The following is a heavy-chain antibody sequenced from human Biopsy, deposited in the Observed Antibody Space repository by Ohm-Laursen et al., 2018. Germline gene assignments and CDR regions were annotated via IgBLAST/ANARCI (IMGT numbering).Heavy chain of an antibody. V-gene: IGHV4-61*01. J-gene: IGHJ4*02. CDR3: ARESALAGDFDS. Sequence: SETLSLTCTVSGASVTSGSYYWSWIRQPPGKGLEWLGFISNIGSTNYNPSLKSRVTIFVDTSKNHFSLKLTSVTAADTAVYYCARESALAGDFDSWGQGTLVTVSS. CDR2: ISNIGST. D-gene: IGHD6-19*01. CDR1: GASVTSGSYY.